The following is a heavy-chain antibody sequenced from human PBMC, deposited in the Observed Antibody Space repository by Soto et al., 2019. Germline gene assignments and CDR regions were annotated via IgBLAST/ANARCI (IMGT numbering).Heavy chain of an antibody. CDR1: GYTLTEVS. V-gene: IGHV1-24*01. J-gene: IGHJ6*03. D-gene: IGHD3-16*01. Sequence: QVQLVQSGAEVKKPGASVKVPCKVSGYTLTEVSMHWVRQAPGKGLEWMGGFNREDGNIIYAQKFQGRVIMTEDTSTDTAYLELSRRRSEDTAVYFCASGYVGYMDVWGKGTTVTVSS. CDR2: FNREDGNI. CDR3: ASGYVGYMDV.